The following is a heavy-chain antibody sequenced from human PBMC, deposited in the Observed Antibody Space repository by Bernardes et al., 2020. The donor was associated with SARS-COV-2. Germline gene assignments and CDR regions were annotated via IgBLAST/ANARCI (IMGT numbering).Heavy chain of an antibody. Sequence: SDTLSLTCTVSGGSLRSSSYYWGWIRQPTGKGLEWIGTIYYTGSTYYNPSLKSRVTISVDTSKNQFSLKLRSVTASDTAVYYCARAPPEAVAGMGLFDNWGQGTLVTVSS. CDR2: IYYTGST. CDR3: ARAPPEAVAGMGLFDN. V-gene: IGHV4-39*01. J-gene: IGHJ4*02. CDR1: GGSLRSSSYY. D-gene: IGHD6-19*01.